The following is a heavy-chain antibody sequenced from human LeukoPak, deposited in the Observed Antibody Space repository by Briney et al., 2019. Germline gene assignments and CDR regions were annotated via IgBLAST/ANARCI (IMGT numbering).Heavy chain of an antibody. D-gene: IGHD5-18*01. CDR2: ISGSGGNT. J-gene: IGHJ4*02. Sequence: GGSLRLSCAASGFSFNSQGMNWIRQAPGKGLEWVSAISGSGGNTYYAGSVKGRFTISRDNSKNTLYLQMNSLRAEDTAVYYCARDEKYSYDYWGQGTLVTVSS. CDR3: ARDEKYSYDY. CDR1: GFSFNSQG. V-gene: IGHV3-23*01.